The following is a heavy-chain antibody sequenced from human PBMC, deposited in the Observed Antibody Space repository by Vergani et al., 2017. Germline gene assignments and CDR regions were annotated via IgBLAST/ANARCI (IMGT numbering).Heavy chain of an antibody. CDR3: ARAPRTIFGVVHPEDYYFDY. CDR1: GYTFTSYY. D-gene: IGHD3-3*01. Sequence: QVQLVQSGAEVKKPGASVKVSCKASGYTFTSYYMHWVRQAPGQGLEWMGWINPNSGGTNYAQKFQGRVTMTRDTSISTAYMELSRLRSDDTAVYYCARAPRTIFGVVHPEDYYFDYWGQGTLVTVSS. V-gene: IGHV1-2*02. J-gene: IGHJ4*02. CDR2: INPNSGGT.